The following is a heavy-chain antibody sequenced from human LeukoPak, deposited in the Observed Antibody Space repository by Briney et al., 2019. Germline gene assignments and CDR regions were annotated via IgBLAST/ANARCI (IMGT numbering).Heavy chain of an antibody. CDR1: GGSISRYY. CDR3: TRSHSATATWFDP. D-gene: IGHD6-13*01. Sequence: SETLSLTCTVSGGSISRYYWSWVRQPPGKGLEWIGYIYSGGSTNYNPSLKSRLTMSVDMSENHFSLKLSSVTAADTAVYYCTRSHSATATWFDPWGQGSLVTVSS. V-gene: IGHV4-59*01. CDR2: IYSGGST. J-gene: IGHJ5*02.